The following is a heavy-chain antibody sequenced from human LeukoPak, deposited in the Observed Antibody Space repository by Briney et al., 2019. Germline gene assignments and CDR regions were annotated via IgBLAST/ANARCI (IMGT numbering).Heavy chain of an antibody. CDR2: FRTVTTYK. CDR1: GFTFRSYA. J-gene: IGHJ6*04. CDR3: ERDGTGFYLYYSLDV. Sequence: GGSLRLSCAASGFTFRSYAMTWVRQSPGKGLQCVSSFRTVTTYKFYSDSVKGRFTISRDNAKNILNLQMSRLSAEDMAVSYCERDGTGFYLYYSLDVWGRGTPVTVSS. V-gene: IGHV3-21*01. D-gene: IGHD1-14*01.